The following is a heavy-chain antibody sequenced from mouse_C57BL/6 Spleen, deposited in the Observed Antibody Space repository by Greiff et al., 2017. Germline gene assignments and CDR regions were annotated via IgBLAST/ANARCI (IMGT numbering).Heavy chain of an antibody. Sequence: EVQLQQSGAELVRPGASVKLSCTASGFTITDYYMHWVKQRPEQGLEWIGRIYPGDGDTEYSPKFQGKATMTADTSSNTAYLRLSSLTSEDADVDYCTKDYYGSRGFDYWGQGTTLTVSS. CDR3: TKDYYGSRGFDY. CDR1: GFTITDYY. J-gene: IGHJ2*01. CDR2: IYPGDGDT. D-gene: IGHD1-1*01. V-gene: IGHV14-1*01.